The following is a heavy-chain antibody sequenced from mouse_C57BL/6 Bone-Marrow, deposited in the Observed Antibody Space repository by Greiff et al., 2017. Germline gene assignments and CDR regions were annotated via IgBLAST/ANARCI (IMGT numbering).Heavy chain of an antibody. D-gene: IGHD2-4*01. Sequence: VQLKESGRGLVKPGGSLKLSCAASGFTFSSYAMSWVRQTPEKRLEWVATISDGGSYTYYPDNVKGRCTISRDNAKNNRYLQMSQLKSEDTAMYYGARDAIYNDYDGFPYYFDDWGQGATLT. V-gene: IGHV5-4*01. CDR3: ARDAIYNDYDGFPYYFDD. J-gene: IGHJ2*01. CDR1: GFTFSSYA. CDR2: ISDGGSYT.